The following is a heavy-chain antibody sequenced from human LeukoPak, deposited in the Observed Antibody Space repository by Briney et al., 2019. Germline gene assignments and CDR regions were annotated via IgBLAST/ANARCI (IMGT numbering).Heavy chain of an antibody. Sequence: GGSLRLSCAASGFTFSNYGMHWVRQAPGKGLEWVALIRYDGSNKYYADSVKGQFTISRDNSKNTLYLQMNSLRAEDTAVYYCAKSYCSGGSCFSDYWGQGTLVTFSS. J-gene: IGHJ4*02. D-gene: IGHD2-15*01. CDR3: AKSYCSGGSCFSDY. CDR1: GFTFSNYG. V-gene: IGHV3-30*02. CDR2: IRYDGSNK.